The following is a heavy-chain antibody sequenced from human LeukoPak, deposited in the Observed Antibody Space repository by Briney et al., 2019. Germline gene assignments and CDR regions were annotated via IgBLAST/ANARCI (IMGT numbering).Heavy chain of an antibody. CDR1: GGSFSGYY. D-gene: IGHD3-22*01. CDR2: IYHTGST. J-gene: IGHJ5*02. Sequence: SETLSLTCAVYGGSFSGYYWSWIRQPPGKGLEWIGSIYHTGSTYYNPSLKSRVTISVDTSKNQFSLRLTSVTAADTAVYYCSREKIAYYDNSGRGWFDPWGQGTLVTVSS. CDR3: SREKIAYYDNSGRGWFDP. V-gene: IGHV4-34*01.